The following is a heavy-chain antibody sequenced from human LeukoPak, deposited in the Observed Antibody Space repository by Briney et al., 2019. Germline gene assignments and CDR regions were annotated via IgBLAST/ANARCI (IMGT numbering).Heavy chain of an antibody. J-gene: IGHJ5*02. D-gene: IGHD6-13*01. CDR1: GYTFTNYD. V-gene: IGHV1-8*03. Sequence: ASVKVSCKASGYTFTNYDINWVRQATGQGLEWMGWLNPNSDNAGYAQKFQDRVTITRDTSISTAYMELSSLRSDDTAVYYCARERASGGRKGIAALSWFDPWGQGTLVTVSS. CDR2: LNPNSDNA. CDR3: ARERASGGRKGIAALSWFDP.